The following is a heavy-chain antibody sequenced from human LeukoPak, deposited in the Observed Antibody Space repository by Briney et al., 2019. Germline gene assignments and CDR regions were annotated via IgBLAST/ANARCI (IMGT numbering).Heavy chain of an antibody. CDR1: GFTVSSYY. CDR2: IYGGDNT. V-gene: IGHV3-53*01. Sequence: QSGGSLRLSCVASGFTVSSYYMNWVRQTPGKGLEWVSVIYGGDNTNYEDPVKGRFTISRENSKNTLYLLMNSLRAEDTAMYYCARAPRYLPEVPGGLVELGHIDYWGQGTLVTVSS. D-gene: IGHD2-2*01. CDR3: ARAPRYLPEVPGGLVELGHIDY. J-gene: IGHJ4*02.